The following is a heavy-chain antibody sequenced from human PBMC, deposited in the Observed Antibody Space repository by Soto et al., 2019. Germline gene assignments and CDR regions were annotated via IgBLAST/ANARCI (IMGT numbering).Heavy chain of an antibody. CDR2: ISAYNGNT. Sequence: ASVKVSCKASGYTFTSYGISWVRQAPGQGLEWMGWISAYNGNTNYAQKLQGRVTMTTDTSTSTAYMELRSLRSDDTAVYYCARGGSIVVVLGDYYFEYWGQGTLVTVSS. D-gene: IGHD2-15*01. V-gene: IGHV1-18*01. CDR1: GYTFTSYG. J-gene: IGHJ4*02. CDR3: ARGGSIVVVLGDYYFEY.